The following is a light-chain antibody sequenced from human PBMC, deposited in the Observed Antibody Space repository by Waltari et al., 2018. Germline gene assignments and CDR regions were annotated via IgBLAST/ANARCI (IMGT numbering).Light chain of an antibody. J-gene: IGKJ1*01. V-gene: IGKV3-20*01. CDR3: QHYVRLPGT. Sequence: IVLTQSPGTLSLSPGERATLSCRASQSVSRSLAWYQQKPGQAPKLLIYCASTRASGIPDRFTGSGSGTDFSLTISSLEPEDFAIYFCQHYVRLPGTFGQGTKVEIK. CDR2: CAS. CDR1: QSVSRS.